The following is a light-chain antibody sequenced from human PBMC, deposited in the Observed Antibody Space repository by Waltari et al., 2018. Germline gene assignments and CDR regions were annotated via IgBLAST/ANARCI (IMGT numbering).Light chain of an antibody. Sequence: QLVLTQSPSASASLGASVKLTCTLVSGTSSNVIAWLHHQQDNGPRYLMTVHSDGSHNKGDESSDRFSGSSSGAERYLTTSRLQSEDEADYYCQTGGHGTWVFGGGTKLTVL. CDR1: SGTSSNV. V-gene: IGLV4-69*01. CDR3: QTGGHGTWV. CDR2: VHSDGSH. J-gene: IGLJ3*02.